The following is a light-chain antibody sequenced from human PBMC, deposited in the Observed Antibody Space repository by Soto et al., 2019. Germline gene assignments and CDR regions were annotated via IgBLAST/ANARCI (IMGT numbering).Light chain of an antibody. J-gene: IGKJ2*01. CDR3: QEYSSSRT. CDR1: QSVSSSY. Sequence: DIVLTQSPGTLSLSPGERATLSCRASQSVSSSYLAWYQQKPGQAPRLLIYGTSSRATGIPDRFSGSGSGTDFTLTVSRLEPEDFAVYYCQEYSSSRTFGQGTKLEIK. CDR2: GTS. V-gene: IGKV3-20*01.